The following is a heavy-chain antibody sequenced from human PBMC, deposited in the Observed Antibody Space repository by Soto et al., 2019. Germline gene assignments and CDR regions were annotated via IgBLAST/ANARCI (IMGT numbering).Heavy chain of an antibody. CDR2: ISGFNGNT. V-gene: IGHV1-18*01. CDR1: GYTFSRYG. Sequence: QVQLVQSGAEVKKPGASVRVSCKASGYTFSRYGISWVRQAPGQGLEWMGWISGFNGNTKESEKLQGRVTLTTDTDANTAHMELRGLRSDDTAVYYCARASAYRTPWSFDNWGQGTLVTVSS. CDR3: ARASAYRTPWSFDN. D-gene: IGHD2-21*01. J-gene: IGHJ4*02.